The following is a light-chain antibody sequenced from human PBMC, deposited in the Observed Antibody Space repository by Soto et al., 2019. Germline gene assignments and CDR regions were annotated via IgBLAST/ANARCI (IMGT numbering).Light chain of an antibody. J-gene: IGLJ3*02. CDR1: SSDVGNYDL. Sequence: QSALTQPASVSGSPGQSITISCTGTSSDVGNYDLVSWYQHHPGKAPKHLIFEVSGRPSGISDRFSGSKSGNTASLTISGLQAEDEADYYCCSYAGGSTYWMFGGGTQLTVL. CDR2: EVS. CDR3: CSYAGGSTYWM. V-gene: IGLV2-23*02.